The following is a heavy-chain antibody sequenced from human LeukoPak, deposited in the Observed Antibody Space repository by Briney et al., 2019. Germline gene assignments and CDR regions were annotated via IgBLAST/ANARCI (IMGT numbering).Heavy chain of an antibody. CDR2: VATGGTGP. D-gene: IGHD4-23*01. CDR1: GFTFSGYW. CDR3: ARDMGPYGGSPGAS. Sequence: GGSLRLSCAASGFTFSGYWMHWVRQAPGKGLVWVSRVATGGTGPSYADSVKGRFTISRDNAKNTLYLQMNSLSAEDTAVYFCARDMGPYGGSPGASWGQGTLVTVSS. V-gene: IGHV3-74*01. J-gene: IGHJ5*02.